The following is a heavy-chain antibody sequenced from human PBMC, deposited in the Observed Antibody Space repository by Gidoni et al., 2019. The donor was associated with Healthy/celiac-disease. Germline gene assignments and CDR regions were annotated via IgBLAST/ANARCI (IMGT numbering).Heavy chain of an antibody. V-gene: IGHV3-30*18. CDR3: AKVESTTVTTLGLAFDI. CDR2: ISYDGSNK. D-gene: IGHD4-17*01. Sequence: QVQLVESGGGVVQPGRSLRLSCAASGFTFSSYGMHWVRQAPGKGLEWVAVISYDGSNKYYADSVKGRFTISRDNSKNTLYLQMNSLRAEDTAVYYCAKVESTTVTTLGLAFDIWGQGTMVTVSS. J-gene: IGHJ3*02. CDR1: GFTFSSYG.